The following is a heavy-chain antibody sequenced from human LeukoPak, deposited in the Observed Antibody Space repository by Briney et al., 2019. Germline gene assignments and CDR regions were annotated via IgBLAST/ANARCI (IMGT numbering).Heavy chain of an antibody. CDR2: IYYSGST. D-gene: IGHD3-3*01. CDR1: GDSISSTDYY. Sequence: PSETLSLTCTVSGDSISSTDYYWTWIRQPPGKGLEFVGFIYYSGSTKYNPSLKSQVTISAATSKTQFSLRLSYATAADTAVYYCARIRRPHWYLDLWGRGTLVTVSS. V-gene: IGHV4-30-4*08. J-gene: IGHJ2*01. CDR3: ARIRRPHWYLDL.